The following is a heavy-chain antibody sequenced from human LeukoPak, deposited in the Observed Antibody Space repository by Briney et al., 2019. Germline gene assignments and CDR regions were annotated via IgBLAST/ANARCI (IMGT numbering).Heavy chain of an antibody. V-gene: IGHV5-51*01. J-gene: IGHJ3*01. CDR3: ARPNITYYYDSSGYDGFDV. CDR1: GYNFTHYW. Sequence: KPGESLKISCKGSGYNFTHYWIAWVRQMPGKGLEWMGIIYPNDSDTRYGPSFQGHVSISADKSINTAYLKWSSLKASDTAMYFCARPNITYYYDSSGYDGFDVWGQGTMVTVSS. CDR2: IYPNDSDT. D-gene: IGHD3-22*01.